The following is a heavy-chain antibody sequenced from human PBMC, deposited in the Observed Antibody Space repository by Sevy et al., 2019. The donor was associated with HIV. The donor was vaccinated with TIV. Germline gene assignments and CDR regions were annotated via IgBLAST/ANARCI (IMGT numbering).Heavy chain of an antibody. CDR2: ISYDGTIK. CDR3: AKEGYDILTGFEPGNFDS. CDR1: GFTFGSYG. J-gene: IGHJ4*02. V-gene: IGHV3-30*18. D-gene: IGHD3-9*01. Sequence: GGSLRLSCAASGFTFGSYGMHWVRQAPGKGLEWVAVISYDGTIKSYADSVRGRFSISRDNADSTLYLLMDSLRAEDTAVYCCAKEGYDILTGFEPGNFDSWGQGTLVTVSS.